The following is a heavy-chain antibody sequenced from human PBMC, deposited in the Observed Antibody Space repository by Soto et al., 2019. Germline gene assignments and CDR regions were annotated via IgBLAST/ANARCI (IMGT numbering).Heavy chain of an antibody. CDR2: ISAYKTNI. CDR3: ARDLDGSGAYYTDF. V-gene: IGHV1-18*01. D-gene: IGHD3-10*01. CDR1: GYTFPNYG. J-gene: IGHJ4*02. Sequence: QVQLVQSGAEVKKPGASVKVSCKASGYTFPNYGITWVRQAPGQWLEWMGWISAYKTNIKYAQKFQGRVTLTTDTSTSTSYMELRSLRSEDTAIYYCARDLDGSGAYYTDFWGQGTLVTVSS.